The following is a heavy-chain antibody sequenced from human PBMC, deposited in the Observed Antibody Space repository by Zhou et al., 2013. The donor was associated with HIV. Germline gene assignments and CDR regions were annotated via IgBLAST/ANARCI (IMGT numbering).Heavy chain of an antibody. CDR3: ARGRVNRSGYANNWHYLYYGMDV. D-gene: IGHD1-1*01. V-gene: IGHV1-18*01. CDR1: GYTFVNYG. Sequence: QVQLVQSGAEVKKPGASVKVSCKASGYTFVNYGISWVRQAPGQGLEWMGWISAYKGNTIYSQKVQGRVTMTTDTSTSTANMELRSLRSDDTAVYYCARGRVNRSGYANNWHYLYYGMDVWGQGTNGHRL. CDR2: ISAYKGNT. J-gene: IGHJ6*02.